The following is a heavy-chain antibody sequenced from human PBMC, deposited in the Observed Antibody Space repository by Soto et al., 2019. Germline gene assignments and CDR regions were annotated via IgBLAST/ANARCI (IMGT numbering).Heavy chain of an antibody. V-gene: IGHV4-30-4*01. Sequence: PSETLSLTCTVSGGSISSGDYFWSWIRQPPGRDLEWIGHIYYSGSTYYNPSLRSRLAISVDTSRNQFSLRLMSATAADTAMYYCVRLYDSGGSFDYWGQGALVPVSS. J-gene: IGHJ4*02. CDR2: IYYSGST. D-gene: IGHD3-22*01. CDR3: VRLYDSGGSFDY. CDR1: GGSISSGDYF.